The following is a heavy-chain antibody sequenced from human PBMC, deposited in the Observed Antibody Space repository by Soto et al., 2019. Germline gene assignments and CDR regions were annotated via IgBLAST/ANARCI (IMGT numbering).Heavy chain of an antibody. D-gene: IGHD3-10*02. Sequence: QVQLQQWGAGLLKPSETLSLTCTVYDGSSSGYYWSWVRQPPGKGLEWIGEINPSGSTNYNPSLTRRVTISVATSTNQFSLNVNSVTAADTAVYYCARGRITMLHWGQGTLVTVSS. CDR1: DGSSSGYY. CDR3: ARGRITMLH. J-gene: IGHJ4*02. V-gene: IGHV4-34*01. CDR2: INPSGST.